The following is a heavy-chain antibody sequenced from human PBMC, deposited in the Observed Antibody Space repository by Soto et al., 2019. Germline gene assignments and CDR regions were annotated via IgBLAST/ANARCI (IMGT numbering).Heavy chain of an antibody. Sequence: QVQLQESGPGLVKPSQTLSLTCTVSGGSISSGGYYWSWIRQHPGKGLEWIGHIYYSGSTYYNPSLKSRVTISVDTSKNQFSLKLSSVTAADTAVYYCARDRYSSSGWFDPWGQGTLVTVSS. CDR1: GGSISSGGYY. D-gene: IGHD6-13*01. CDR2: IYYSGST. CDR3: ARDRYSSSGWFDP. J-gene: IGHJ5*02. V-gene: IGHV4-31*03.